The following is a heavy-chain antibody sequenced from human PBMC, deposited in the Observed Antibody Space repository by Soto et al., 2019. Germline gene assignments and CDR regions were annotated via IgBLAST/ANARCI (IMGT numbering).Heavy chain of an antibody. V-gene: IGHV4-31*03. CDR2: IYYSGST. Sequence: SETLSLTCTVSGGSISSGGYYWSWIRQHPGKGLEWIGYIYYSGSTYYNPSLKSRVTISVDTSKNQFSLKLISVTAADTAVYYCARALAYDDSSGSVDYWGQGTLVTVSS. CDR3: ARALAYDDSSGSVDY. D-gene: IGHD3-22*01. CDR1: GGSISSGGYY. J-gene: IGHJ4*02.